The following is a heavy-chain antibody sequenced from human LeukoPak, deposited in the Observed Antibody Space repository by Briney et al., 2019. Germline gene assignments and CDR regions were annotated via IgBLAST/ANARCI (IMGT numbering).Heavy chain of an antibody. J-gene: IGHJ4*02. CDR1: GGTFSSYA. Sequence: GASVKVSCKASGGTFSSYAISWVRQAPGQGLEWMGGIIPIFGTANYAQKLQGRVTMTTDTSTSTAYMELRSLRSDDTAVYYCARVIAAAGVFCDYWGQGTLVTVSS. D-gene: IGHD6-13*01. CDR2: IIPIFGTA. V-gene: IGHV1-69*05. CDR3: ARVIAAAGVFCDY.